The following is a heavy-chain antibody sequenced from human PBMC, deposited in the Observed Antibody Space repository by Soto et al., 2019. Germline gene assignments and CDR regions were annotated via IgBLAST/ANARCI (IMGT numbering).Heavy chain of an antibody. CDR3: ARDQSYQPGGFDI. CDR2: ISSSSSYI. D-gene: IGHD2-2*01. Sequence: GGSLRLSCAASGFTFSSHTMSWVRQAPGKGLEWVSSISSSSSYIYYADSVKGRFTISRDNAKNSLYLRMNSLRAEDTAAYYCARDQSYQPGGFDIWGQGTLVTVSS. V-gene: IGHV3-21*01. CDR1: GFTFSSHT. J-gene: IGHJ3*02.